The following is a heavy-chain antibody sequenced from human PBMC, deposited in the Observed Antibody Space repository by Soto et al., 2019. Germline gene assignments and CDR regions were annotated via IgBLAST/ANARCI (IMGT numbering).Heavy chain of an antibody. CDR3: ARAVIGSGWSPDHY. CDR2: INAGNGNT. D-gene: IGHD6-19*01. CDR1: GYTFTDYS. J-gene: IGHJ4*01. Sequence: ASVKVSCKASGYTFTDYSMHWVRQAPGQGLEWMGWINAGNGNTKYSQKFQGRVTITRDTSASTAHMELSTLRSEDTAVYYCARAVIGSGWSPDHYWGHGTQVTVSS. V-gene: IGHV1-3*01.